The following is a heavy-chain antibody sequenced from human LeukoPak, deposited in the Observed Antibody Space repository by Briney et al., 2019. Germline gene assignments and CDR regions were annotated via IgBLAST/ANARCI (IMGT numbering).Heavy chain of an antibody. CDR3: ARDSLTTVIDFYYYGMDV. D-gene: IGHD4-17*01. J-gene: IGHJ6*02. CDR1: GYTFTSYG. Sequence: GASVKVSCKASGYTFTSYGISWVRQAPGQGLEWMGWISAYNGYTHYAQRLQGRATMTTDTSTSTAYMELKSLGSDDTAVYYCARDSLTTVIDFYYYGMDVWGQGTTVTVSS. CDR2: ISAYNGYT. V-gene: IGHV1-18*01.